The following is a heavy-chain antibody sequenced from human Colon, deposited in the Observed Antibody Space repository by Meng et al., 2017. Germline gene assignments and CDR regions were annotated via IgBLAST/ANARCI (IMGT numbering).Heavy chain of an antibody. Sequence: QPQLQESGPGLVKPSEALALTCSGSGGAISTSGYYWGWIRQPPGKGLEWIGSIGHSGITYYTPSLKSRVTVSIDTSKSQFSLKLTSVTAADTAVYYCVRSSGWVRTGFDPWGQGTLVTVSS. J-gene: IGHJ5*02. D-gene: IGHD6-19*01. CDR3: VRSSGWVRTGFDP. CDR2: IGHSGIT. V-gene: IGHV4-39*01. CDR1: GGAISTSGYY.